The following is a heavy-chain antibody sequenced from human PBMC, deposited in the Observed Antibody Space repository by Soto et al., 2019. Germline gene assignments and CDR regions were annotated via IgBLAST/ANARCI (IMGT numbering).Heavy chain of an antibody. Sequence: QVQLQESGPGLVKPSETLSLTCSVSGASITSGAYYWTRIRQHPGKGLEWIGHIYYSGSTLYNPSLKSRLRMALETSRNRFSVELSSVTAADTAIYYCARNRGRTGFFDYWGQGILVTVSS. CDR3: ARNRGRTGFFDY. J-gene: IGHJ4*02. CDR2: IYYSGST. D-gene: IGHD7-27*01. CDR1: GASITSGAYY. V-gene: IGHV4-31*03.